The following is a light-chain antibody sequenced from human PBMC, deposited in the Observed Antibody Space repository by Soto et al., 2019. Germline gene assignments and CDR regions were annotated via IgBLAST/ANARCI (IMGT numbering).Light chain of an antibody. CDR1: QSTRNY. CDR3: QQSYSLPWT. J-gene: IGKJ1*01. Sequence: DIQMTQSPSSLSASVGDRVTITCRASQSTRNYLNWYQQRPGRAPRLLIYTTSSLQSGVPSRFSGSGSGTDFTLTISSLQPEDFATYYCQQSYSLPWTFGQGTKVDIK. V-gene: IGKV1-39*01. CDR2: TTS.